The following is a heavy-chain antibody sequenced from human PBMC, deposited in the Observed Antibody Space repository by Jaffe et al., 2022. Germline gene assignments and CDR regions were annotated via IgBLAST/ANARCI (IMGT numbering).Heavy chain of an antibody. CDR3: ARGEYSSGWYGYYFDY. D-gene: IGHD6-19*01. J-gene: IGHJ4*02. CDR2: ISSSSSTI. V-gene: IGHV3-48*01. Sequence: EVQLVESGGGLVQPGGSLRLSCAASGFTFSSYSMNWVRQAPGKGLEWVSYISSSSSTIYYADSVKGRFTISRDNAKNSLYLQMNSLRAEDTAVYYCARGEYSSGWYGYYFDYWGQGTLVTVSS. CDR1: GFTFSSYS.